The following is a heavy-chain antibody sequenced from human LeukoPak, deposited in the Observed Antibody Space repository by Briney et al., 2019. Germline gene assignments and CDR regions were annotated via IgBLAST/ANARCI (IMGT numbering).Heavy chain of an antibody. Sequence: PGGSLRLSCAASGFTFSSYTMHWVRQAPGKGLEWVAVIAYDGSNKYYADSVKGRFTISRDNSKNTLYLQMNSLRAEDTAVYYCAAAGDYWGQGTLVTVSS. D-gene: IGHD3-10*01. V-gene: IGHV3-30-3*01. J-gene: IGHJ4*02. CDR1: GFTFSSYT. CDR2: IAYDGSNK. CDR3: AAAGDY.